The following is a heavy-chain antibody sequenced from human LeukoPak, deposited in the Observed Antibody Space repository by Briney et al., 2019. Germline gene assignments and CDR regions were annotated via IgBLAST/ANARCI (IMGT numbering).Heavy chain of an antibody. D-gene: IGHD3-3*01. J-gene: IGHJ5*02. Sequence: SETLSLTCAVYGGSFSGYYWSWIRQPPGRGLEWIGEINHSGSTNYNPSLKSRVTISVDTSRNQFFLKLSSVTAADTAVYYCARGGFGITIFGVVNGKWFDPWGQGTLVTVSS. V-gene: IGHV4-34*01. CDR2: INHSGST. CDR1: GGSFSGYY. CDR3: ARGGFGITIFGVVNGKWFDP.